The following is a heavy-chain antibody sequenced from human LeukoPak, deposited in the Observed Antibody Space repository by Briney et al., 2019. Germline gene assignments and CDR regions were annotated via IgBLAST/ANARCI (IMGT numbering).Heavy chain of an antibody. V-gene: IGHV3-21*01. D-gene: IGHD3-16*01. CDR3: ARDTRGYDYVWGIH. J-gene: IGHJ4*02. Sequence: GGSLRLSCAASGFTFSRYSMNWVRQAPGKGLEWVSSISSSSSYIYYADSVKGRFTISRDNAKNSLYLQMNSLRAEDTAVYYCARDTRGYDYVWGIHWGQGTLVTVSS. CDR2: ISSSSSYI. CDR1: GFTFSRYS.